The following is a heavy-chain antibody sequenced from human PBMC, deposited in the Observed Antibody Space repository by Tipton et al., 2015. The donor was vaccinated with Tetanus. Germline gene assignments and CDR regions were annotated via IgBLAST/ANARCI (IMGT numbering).Heavy chain of an antibody. CDR1: GYTFTGYY. CDR3: ARDRGDYIYYGMDV. D-gene: IGHD3-22*01. V-gene: IGHV1-2*02. Sequence: QLVQSGAEMKKPGASVKVSCKASGYTFTGYYIYWVRQAPGQGLEWMGWIDPNSGGTVYAQKFQGRVTMTRDTSISTAYMELRSLRSDDTGVYYCARDRGDYIYYGMDVWGPGTTVTVS. J-gene: IGHJ6*02. CDR2: IDPNSGGT.